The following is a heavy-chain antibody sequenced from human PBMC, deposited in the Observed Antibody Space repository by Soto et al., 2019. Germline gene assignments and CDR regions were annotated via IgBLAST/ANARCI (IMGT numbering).Heavy chain of an antibody. Sequence: GGSLRLSCAASGFTFSSYAMSWVRQAPGKGLEWVSAISGSGGSTYYADSVKGRFTISRDNSKNTLYLQMNSLRAEDTAVYYCANDAPHYYGSGSYSDYWGQGTLVTVSS. J-gene: IGHJ4*02. D-gene: IGHD3-10*01. CDR3: ANDAPHYYGSGSYSDY. V-gene: IGHV3-23*01. CDR2: ISGSGGST. CDR1: GFTFSSYA.